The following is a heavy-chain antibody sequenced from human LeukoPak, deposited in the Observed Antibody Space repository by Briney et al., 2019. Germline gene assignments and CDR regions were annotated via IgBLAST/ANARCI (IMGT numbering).Heavy chain of an antibody. V-gene: IGHV1-2*02. CDR2: IDPKKGDT. CDR3: ARDKSDCRDDRCYSKRNDY. CDR1: GYTFTDYY. J-gene: IGHJ4*02. Sequence: ASVKVSCKASGYTFTDYYIHWVRQAPGQGLEWMGWIDPKKGDTSYLKKFQGRVIMTRDTSVSSAYMELNSLRSDDTAVYYCARDKSDCRDDRCYSKRNDYWGQGTLVSVSS. D-gene: IGHD2-15*01.